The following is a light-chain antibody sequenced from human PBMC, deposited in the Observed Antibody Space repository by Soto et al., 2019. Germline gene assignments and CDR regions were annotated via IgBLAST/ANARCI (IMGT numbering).Light chain of an antibody. CDR1: QSVSSY. CDR2: DAS. J-gene: IGKJ4*01. Sequence: EIVLTQSPATLSLSPGERATLSCRASQSVSSYLAWYQQKPGQAPRLLIYDASNRATGIPARFSSLEPEDFAVYYCQQRSNWPPTFGGGTKVEIK. V-gene: IGKV3-11*01. CDR3: QQRSNWPPT.